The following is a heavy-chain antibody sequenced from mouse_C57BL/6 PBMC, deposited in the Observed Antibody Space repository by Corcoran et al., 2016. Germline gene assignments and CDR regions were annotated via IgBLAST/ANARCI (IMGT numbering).Heavy chain of an antibody. CDR2: INPNNGGT. CDR1: GYTFTDYY. J-gene: IGHJ3*01. Sequence: EVQLQQSGPELVKPGASVKISCKASGYTFTDYYMNWVKQSHGKSLEWIGDINPNNGGTSYNQKFKGKATLTVDKSSSTAYMELRSLTSEDSAVYYCAGYPAWVAYWGQGTLVTVSA. V-gene: IGHV1-26*01. CDR3: AGYPAWVAY.